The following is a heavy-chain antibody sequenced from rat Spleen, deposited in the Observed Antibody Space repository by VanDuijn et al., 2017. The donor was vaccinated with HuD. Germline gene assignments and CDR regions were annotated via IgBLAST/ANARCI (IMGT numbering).Heavy chain of an antibody. D-gene: IGHD5-1*01. Sequence: EVRLVESGGGLVQPGRSLKLSCVASGFTFNNYWMTWIRQAPGKGLEWVATISYDGRSTYYRDSVKGRFTISRDDAKSTLYLQLDSLRSEDTATYHCARDTLTGDFDYWGQVVMVTVSS. V-gene: IGHV5-31*01. CDR1: GFTFNNYW. CDR3: ARDTLTGDFDY. J-gene: IGHJ2*01. CDR2: ISYDGRST.